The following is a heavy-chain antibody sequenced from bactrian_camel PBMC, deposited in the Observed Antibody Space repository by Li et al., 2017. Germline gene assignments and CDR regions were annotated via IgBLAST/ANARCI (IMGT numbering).Heavy chain of an antibody. Sequence: VQLVESGGGLVQPGGSLRLSCAASGFTFSSYTMYWVRQAPGKGLEWVSSISSGGSRTRYADSVKGRFDISQDNTKNVLYSEMNNLQPEDTAMYYCAARQPCRVWHGYEDPGEYNIWGQGTQVTVS. CDR1: GFTFSSYT. J-gene: IGHJ4*01. CDR2: ISSGGSRT. V-gene: IGHV3S42*01. CDR3: AARQPCRVWHGYEDPGEYNI. D-gene: IGHD5*01.